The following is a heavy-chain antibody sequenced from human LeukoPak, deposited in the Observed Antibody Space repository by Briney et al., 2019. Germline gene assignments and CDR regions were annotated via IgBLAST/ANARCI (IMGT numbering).Heavy chain of an antibody. D-gene: IGHD3-22*01. V-gene: IGHV3-23*01. CDR3: AKKYYYDSSGYYRENDY. J-gene: IGHJ4*02. Sequence: PGGSLILSCAASGFTFSSYAMSWVRQAPGKGLEWVSAISGSGGSTYYADSVKGRFTISRDNSKNTLYLQMNSLRAEDTAVYYCAKKYYYDSSGYYRENDYWGQGTLVTVSS. CDR1: GFTFSSYA. CDR2: ISGSGGST.